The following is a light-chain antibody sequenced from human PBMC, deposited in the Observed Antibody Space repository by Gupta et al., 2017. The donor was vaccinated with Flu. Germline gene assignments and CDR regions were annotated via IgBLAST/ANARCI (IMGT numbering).Light chain of an antibody. V-gene: IGLV2-14*01. CDR2: EVS. J-gene: IGLJ2*01. Sequence: QSALTQPASVSGSPGQSIAISCTGTSSDVGGYDYVSWYQQHPGTAPELVMLEVSRRPYGIPARLSGSKSGNTASLPFTVTQAEEEADYYCNSHKNTKKGGVFGGGTKMTVL. CDR1: SSDVGGYDY. CDR3: NSHKNTKKGGV.